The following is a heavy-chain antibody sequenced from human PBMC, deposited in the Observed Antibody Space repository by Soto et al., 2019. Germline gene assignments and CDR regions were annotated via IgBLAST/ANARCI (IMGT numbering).Heavy chain of an antibody. V-gene: IGHV4-59*01. J-gene: IGHJ4*02. CDR3: ARMNYYDTSGYPFDY. CDR1: GGSISSYY. Sequence: PSETLSLTCTVSGGSISSYYWSWIRQPPGKGLEWIGYNYYSGSTNYNPSLKSRVTISVDTSKNQFSLKLNSVTAADTAVYYCARMNYYDTSGYPFDYWGQGMMVTVSS. CDR2: NYYSGST. D-gene: IGHD3-22*01.